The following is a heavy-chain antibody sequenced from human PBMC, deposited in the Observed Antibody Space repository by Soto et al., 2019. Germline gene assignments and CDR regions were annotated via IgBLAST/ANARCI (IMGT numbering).Heavy chain of an antibody. J-gene: IGHJ3*02. V-gene: IGHV3-66*01. Sequence: EVQLVESGGDLVQPGGSLRLSCAASGFTVSSNYMTWVRQAPGKGLEWVSLVYSGGDSYFADSVKGRFTISRDNSKNTLALQMNSLRAEATAVYVCARVLRSGNTGYAFDIWGQGTMVTVSS. CDR2: VYSGGDS. CDR3: ARVLRSGNTGYAFDI. CDR1: GFTVSSNY. D-gene: IGHD1-26*01.